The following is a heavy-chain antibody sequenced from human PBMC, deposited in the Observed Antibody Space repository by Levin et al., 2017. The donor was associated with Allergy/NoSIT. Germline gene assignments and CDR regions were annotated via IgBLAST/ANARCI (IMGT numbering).Heavy chain of an antibody. V-gene: IGHV1-2*02. J-gene: IGHJ4*02. CDR3: ARVYYYDSSGYYYGGPFDY. CDR1: GYTFTGCY. CDR2: FNPNSGGA. Sequence: ASVKVSCKASGYTFTGCYMHWVRQAPGQGLEWMGWFNPNSGGANYAQKFQGRVTMTRDTSISTAYMELSRLRSDDTAVYYCARVYYYDSSGYYYGGPFDYWGQGTLVTVSS. D-gene: IGHD3-22*01.